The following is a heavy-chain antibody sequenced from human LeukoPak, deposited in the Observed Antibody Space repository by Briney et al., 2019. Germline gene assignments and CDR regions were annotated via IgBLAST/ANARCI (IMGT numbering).Heavy chain of an antibody. V-gene: IGHV3-21*01. D-gene: IGHD2-15*01. CDR2: ISNSSSYI. Sequence: GGSLRLSCAASGFTFSSYSMNWVRQAPGKGLEWVSSISNSSSYIYYADSVKGRFTISRDNAKNSLYLQMNSLGAEDTAVYYCARDGCSGGSCFTGRAYAFDIWGQGTMVTVSS. J-gene: IGHJ3*02. CDR1: GFTFSSYS. CDR3: ARDGCSGGSCFTGRAYAFDI.